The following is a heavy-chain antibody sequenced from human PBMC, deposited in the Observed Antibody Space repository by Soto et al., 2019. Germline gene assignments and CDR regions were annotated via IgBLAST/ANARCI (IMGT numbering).Heavy chain of an antibody. CDR1: GFTFSSYW. CDR3: ARDRYDFWSGYIYYYGMDV. V-gene: IGHV3-7*03. CDR2: IKQYGSEK. D-gene: IGHD3-3*01. J-gene: IGHJ6*02. Sequence: LRLSCAASGFTFSSYWMSWVRQAPGKGLEWVANIKQYGSEKYYVDSVKGRFTISRDNAKNSLYLQMNSLRAEDTAVYYCARDRYDFWSGYIYYYGMDVWGQGTTVTV.